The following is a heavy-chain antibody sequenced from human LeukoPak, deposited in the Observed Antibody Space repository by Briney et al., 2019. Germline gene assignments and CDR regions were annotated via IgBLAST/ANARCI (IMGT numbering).Heavy chain of an antibody. CDR2: ISGSGGST. J-gene: IGHJ4*02. CDR3: AKGPFHLPITMFPPWTYFDY. V-gene: IGHV3-23*01. D-gene: IGHD3-10*02. Sequence: GGSLRLSCAASGFTFSSYAMSWVRQAPGKGLEWVSAISGSGGSTYYADSVKGRFTISRDNSKNTLYLQMNSLRAEDTAVYYCAKGPFHLPITMFPPWTYFDYWGQGTLVTVSS. CDR1: GFTFSSYA.